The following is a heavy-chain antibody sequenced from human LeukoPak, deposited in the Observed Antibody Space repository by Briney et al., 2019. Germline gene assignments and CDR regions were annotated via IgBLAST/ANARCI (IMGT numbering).Heavy chain of an antibody. J-gene: IGHJ6*03. CDR2: IIPIFGTA. D-gene: IGHD5-18*01. CDR1: GGTFSSYA. V-gene: IGHV1-69*13. Sequence: GASVKVSCKASGGTFSSYAISWVRQAPGQGLEWMGGIIPIFGTANYAQKFQGRVTITADESTSTAYMELSSLRSEDTAVYYCASNQDTPQKAGYYYYYMDVWGKGTTVTVSS. CDR3: ASNQDTPQKAGYYYYYMDV.